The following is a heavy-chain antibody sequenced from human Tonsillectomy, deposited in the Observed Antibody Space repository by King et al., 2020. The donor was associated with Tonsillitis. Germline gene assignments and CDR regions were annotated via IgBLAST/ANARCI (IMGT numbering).Heavy chain of an antibody. CDR3: ARGHYGEMGFDY. CDR2: VSHNGNT. J-gene: IGHJ4*02. V-gene: IGHV4-34*01. D-gene: IGHD4-17*01. CDR1: GGSFSGYY. Sequence: VQLQQWGAGLLKPSETLSLTCAVYGGSFSGYYWSWIRQPPGKGLEWIGEVSHNGNTNYHPSLKSRFTISVDTSKNQFSLKLSSVTAADTAVYYCARGHYGEMGFDYWGQGTRVTVSS.